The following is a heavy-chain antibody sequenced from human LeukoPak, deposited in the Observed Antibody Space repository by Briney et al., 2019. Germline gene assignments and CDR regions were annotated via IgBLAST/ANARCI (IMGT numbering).Heavy chain of an antibody. CDR1: GYTFTSYG. CDR2: ISAYNGNT. Sequence: ASVKVSCKPSGYTFTSYGISWVRQAPGQGLEWMGWISAYNGNTNYAQKLQGRVTMTTDTSTSTAYMELRSLRSDDTAVYYCARDRWEYCSGGSCSNYYYYGMDVWGQGTTVTVSS. D-gene: IGHD2-15*01. CDR3: ARDRWEYCSGGSCSNYYYYGMDV. V-gene: IGHV1-18*01. J-gene: IGHJ6*02.